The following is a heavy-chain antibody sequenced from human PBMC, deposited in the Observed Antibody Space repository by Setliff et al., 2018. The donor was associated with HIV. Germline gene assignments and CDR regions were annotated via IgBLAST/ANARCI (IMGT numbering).Heavy chain of an antibody. CDR3: ARVPVGNYYYYMDV. CDR1: GYTFINYH. CDR2: ISASSVNT. Sequence: ASVKVSCKASGYTFINYHITWVRQAPGQGLEWVGSISASSVNTNYTQGRVTMTTDISTSTAYMELRSLRSADSAVYYCARVPVGNYYYYMDVWGKGTTVTSP. V-gene: IGHV1-18*01. J-gene: IGHJ6*03.